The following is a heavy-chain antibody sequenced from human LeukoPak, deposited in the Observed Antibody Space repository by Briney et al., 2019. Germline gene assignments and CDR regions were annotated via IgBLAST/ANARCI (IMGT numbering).Heavy chain of an antibody. J-gene: IGHJ4*02. CDR3: ARDRVAAAGAYFDY. D-gene: IGHD6-13*01. Sequence: PGRSLRLSCAASGFTFSSYGMHWVRQAPGKGLVWVAVIWYDGSNKYYADSVKGRFTISRDNSKNTLYLQMNSLRAEDTAVYYCARDRVAAAGAYFDYWGQGTLVTVSS. CDR1: GFTFSSYG. CDR2: IWYDGSNK. V-gene: IGHV3-33*01.